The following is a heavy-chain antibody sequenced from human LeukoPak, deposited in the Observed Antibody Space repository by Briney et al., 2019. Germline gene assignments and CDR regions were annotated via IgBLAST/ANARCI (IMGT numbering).Heavy chain of an antibody. CDR1: GFTFSSYA. CDR3: ARIGSGRGGDY. CDR2: ISSNGGST. Sequence: HSGGSLRLSCAASGFTFSSYAMHWVRQAPGKGLEYVSAISSNGGSTYYANSVKGRFTISRDNSKNTLYLQMGSLRAEDMAVYYCARIGSGRGGDYWGQGTLVTVSS. D-gene: IGHD3-10*01. V-gene: IGHV3-64*01. J-gene: IGHJ4*02.